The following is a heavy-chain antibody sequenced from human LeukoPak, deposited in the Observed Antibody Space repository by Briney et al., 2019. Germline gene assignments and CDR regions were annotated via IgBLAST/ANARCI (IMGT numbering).Heavy chain of an antibody. CDR2: ISANNGNT. Sequence: ASAKVSCKASRYTFSSHGITWGPHAPGQGLERMGWISANNGNTNYAQKLQGRVTVTTDTSTSIAYMELRSLRSDDTAVYYCAREGTAGRYYFDYWGQGTLVTVSS. D-gene: IGHD3-10*01. CDR3: AREGTAGRYYFDY. V-gene: IGHV1-18*01. CDR1: RYTFSSHG. J-gene: IGHJ4*02.